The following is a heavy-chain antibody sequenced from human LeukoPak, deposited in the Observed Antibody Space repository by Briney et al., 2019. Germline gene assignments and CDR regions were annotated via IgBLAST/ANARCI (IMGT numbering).Heavy chain of an antibody. CDR1: GYSISSGYY. Sequence: SETLSLTCTVSGYSISSGYYWGWIRQPPGKGLEWIGTIYHDGRTYFNPSLKSRVTISLDTSKNQFSLKLISVTAADTAVYYCARGVIATGGNDFDYWGQGTLVTVSS. J-gene: IGHJ4*02. D-gene: IGHD6-13*01. CDR3: ARGVIATGGNDFDY. V-gene: IGHV4-38-2*02. CDR2: IYHDGRT.